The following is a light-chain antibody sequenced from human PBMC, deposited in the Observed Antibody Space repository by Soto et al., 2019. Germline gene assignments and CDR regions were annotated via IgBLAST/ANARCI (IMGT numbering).Light chain of an antibody. CDR3: QQYNSWPVT. V-gene: IGKV3-20*01. CDR1: QTVRNNY. Sequence: EIVTTQSPTILSVSQGERATLFCRASQTVRNNYLAWYQQRPGQAPRLLIYGASSRATGIPDRFSGSGSGTDFTLTISRLEPEEFATYYCQQYNSWPVTVGGGTKVDIK. J-gene: IGKJ4*01. CDR2: GAS.